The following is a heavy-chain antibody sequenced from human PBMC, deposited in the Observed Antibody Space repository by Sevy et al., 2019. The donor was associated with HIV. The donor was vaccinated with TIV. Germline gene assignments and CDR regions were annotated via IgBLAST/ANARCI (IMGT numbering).Heavy chain of an antibody. CDR3: ARDSAVVPRALVY. CDR1: GDSISSYF. Sequence: SETLSLTCNVSGDSISSYFWSWFRQPPGKGLEWVGYIYYSGSSEYNPSLRSRATISIDTSKKYLSMKLTSVTAADTAVYYWARDSAVVPRALVYWGQGTLVTVSS. CDR2: IYYSGSS. V-gene: IGHV4-59*01. D-gene: IGHD2-15*01. J-gene: IGHJ4*02.